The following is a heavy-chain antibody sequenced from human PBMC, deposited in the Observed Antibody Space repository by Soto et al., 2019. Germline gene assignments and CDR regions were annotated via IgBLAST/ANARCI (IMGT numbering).Heavy chain of an antibody. CDR3: ARLETEESDFWSGSWFDP. CDR1: GYTFTSYG. Sequence: GASVKVSCKASGYTFTSYGISWVRQAPGQGLEWMGWISAYNGNTNYAQKLQGRVTMTTDTSTSTAYMELRSLRSDDTAVYYCARLETEESDFWSGSWFDPWGQGTLVTVSS. D-gene: IGHD3-3*01. CDR2: ISAYNGNT. J-gene: IGHJ5*02. V-gene: IGHV1-18*01.